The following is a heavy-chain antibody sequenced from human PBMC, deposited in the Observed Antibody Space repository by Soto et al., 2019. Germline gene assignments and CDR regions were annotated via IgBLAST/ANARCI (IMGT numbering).Heavy chain of an antibody. CDR2: INPNSGGT. CDR3: ARDRTTMVRGVENWFDP. V-gene: IGHV1-2*04. J-gene: IGHJ5*02. D-gene: IGHD3-10*01. Sequence: QVPLVQSGAEVKKPGASVKVSCKASGYTFTGYYMHWVRQAPGQGLEWMGWINPNSGGTNYAQKFQGWVTMTRDTSISTAYMEVSRLRSDDTAVYYCARDRTTMVRGVENWFDPWGQGTLVTVSS. CDR1: GYTFTGYY.